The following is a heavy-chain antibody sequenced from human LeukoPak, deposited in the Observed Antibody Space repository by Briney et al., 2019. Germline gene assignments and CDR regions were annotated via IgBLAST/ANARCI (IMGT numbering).Heavy chain of an antibody. CDR2: IYHSGST. CDR3: ARDFWSGYPYYYYYMDV. Sequence: SETLSLTCTVSGGSISSSSYYWGWIRQPPGKGLEWIGSIYHSGSTNYNPSLKSRVTISVDTSKNQFSLKLSSVTAADTAVYYCARDFWSGYPYYYYYMDVWGKGTTVTVSS. D-gene: IGHD3-3*01. CDR1: GGSISSSSYY. V-gene: IGHV4-39*07. J-gene: IGHJ6*03.